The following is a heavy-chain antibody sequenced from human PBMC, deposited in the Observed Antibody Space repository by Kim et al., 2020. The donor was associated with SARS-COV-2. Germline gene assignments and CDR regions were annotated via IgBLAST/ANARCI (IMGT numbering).Heavy chain of an antibody. J-gene: IGHJ5*02. V-gene: IGHV1-2*02. CDR1: GYTFTGYY. CDR3: ARDTGYCSSTSCHSGGYNWFDP. CDR2: INPNSGGT. D-gene: IGHD2-2*02. Sequence: ASVKVSCKASGYTFTGYYMHWVRQAPGQGLEWMGWINPNSGGTNYAQKFQGRVTMTRDTSISTAYMELSSLRSDDTAVYYCARDTGYCSSTSCHSGGYNWFDPWGQGTLVTVSS.